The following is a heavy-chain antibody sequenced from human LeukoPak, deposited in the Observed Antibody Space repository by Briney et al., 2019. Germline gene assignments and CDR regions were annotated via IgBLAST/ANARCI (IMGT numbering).Heavy chain of an antibody. Sequence: ASVKVSCKASGGTFSGYAISWVRQAPGQGLEWMGGIIPIFGTANCAQKFQGRVTITTDESTSTAYMELSSLRSEDTAVYYCARAAWVVGSYYMDVWGKGTTVTVSS. J-gene: IGHJ6*03. CDR3: ARAAWVVGSYYMDV. CDR2: IIPIFGTA. D-gene: IGHD2-2*01. V-gene: IGHV1-69*05. CDR1: GGTFSGYA.